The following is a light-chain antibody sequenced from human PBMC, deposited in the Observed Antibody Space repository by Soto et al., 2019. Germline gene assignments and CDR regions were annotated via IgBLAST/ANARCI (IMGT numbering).Light chain of an antibody. CDR2: GTS. J-gene: IGKJ1*01. V-gene: IGKV3D-15*01. CDR3: QQYDNWPLT. CDR1: QSISSK. Sequence: EIVMTQSPAILSVSPGEGATLSCRASQSISSKLAWYQQKPGQTPSLLIYGTSTRATGIPATFSGSGSGTEFTLTISSLQSEDFAVYYCQQYDNWPLTFGPGTKVDIK.